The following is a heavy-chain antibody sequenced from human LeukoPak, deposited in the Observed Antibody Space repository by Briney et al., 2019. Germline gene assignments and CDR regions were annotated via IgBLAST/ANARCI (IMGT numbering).Heavy chain of an antibody. Sequence: ASVKVSCKGSGYTFTDYYMHWVRQAPGQGREWMGWINPNSGGTHYPQNFQGRVTMTSDTSISTVYMELSRLRSDDTAVYYCARVVGSRASIVDAFDIWGQGTMVAVAS. CDR1: GYTFTDYY. J-gene: IGHJ3*02. CDR2: INPNSGGT. CDR3: ARVVGSRASIVDAFDI. V-gene: IGHV1-2*02. D-gene: IGHD2/OR15-2a*01.